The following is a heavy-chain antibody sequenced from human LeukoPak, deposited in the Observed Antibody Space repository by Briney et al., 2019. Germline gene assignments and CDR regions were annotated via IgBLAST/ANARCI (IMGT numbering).Heavy chain of an antibody. CDR1: GFTFRDYW. Sequence: PGGSLRLSCAASGFTFRDYWMSWVRQAPGKGLEWVANIKEDGSEKHYVDSVKGRFSISRDNSKNTLYLQMNSLRAEDTALYYCARDSSGYYYIYWGQGTLVTVSS. CDR2: IKEDGSEK. V-gene: IGHV3-7*01. D-gene: IGHD3-22*01. J-gene: IGHJ4*02. CDR3: ARDSSGYYYIY.